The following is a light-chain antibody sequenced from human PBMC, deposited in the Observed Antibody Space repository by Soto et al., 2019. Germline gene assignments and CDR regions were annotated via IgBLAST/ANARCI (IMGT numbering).Light chain of an antibody. Sequence: QSVLTQPPSASGTPGQRVTISCSGSSSSIGRNSVNWYQQLPRTAPKVLIYTNNQRPSGVPDRFSGSKSGTSASLAISGLQSEDEADYYCAAWDGRLNVYVFGTGTKLTVL. CDR2: TNN. CDR3: AAWDGRLNVYV. CDR1: SSSIGRNS. V-gene: IGLV1-44*01. J-gene: IGLJ1*01.